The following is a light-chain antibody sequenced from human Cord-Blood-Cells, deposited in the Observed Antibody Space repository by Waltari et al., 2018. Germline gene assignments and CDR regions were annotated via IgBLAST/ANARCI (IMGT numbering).Light chain of an antibody. CDR3: QQRSNWPPIT. Sequence: DIVLTQSPATLSLSPGERATLPCRAGQSVSSYLAWYQQNPGPAPTLLIYDASNRATGIPARFSGSGSGTDFTLTISSLEPEDFAVYYCQQRSNWPPITFGQGTRLEIK. CDR1: QSVSSY. V-gene: IGKV3-11*01. J-gene: IGKJ5*01. CDR2: DAS.